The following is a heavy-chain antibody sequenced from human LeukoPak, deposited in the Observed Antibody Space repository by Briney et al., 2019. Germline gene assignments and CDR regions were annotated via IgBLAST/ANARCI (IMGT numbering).Heavy chain of an antibody. D-gene: IGHD2-2*01. V-gene: IGHV3-7*01. CDR2: IKQDGSEK. CDR1: GFTFSSYY. CDR3: TRDPEVPMDV. Sequence: PGGSLRLSCAASGFTFSSYYMSWVRQAPGKGLEWVANIKQDGSEKFYVHSVKGRFTISRDNAKNSLYLQMNSLRAEDTAVYYCTRDPEVPMDVWGQGTTVTVSS. J-gene: IGHJ6*02.